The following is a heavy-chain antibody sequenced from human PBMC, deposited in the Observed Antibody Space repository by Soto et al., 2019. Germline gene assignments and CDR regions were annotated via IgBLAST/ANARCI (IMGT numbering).Heavy chain of an antibody. CDR2: IRRNAYGGTT. J-gene: IGHJ4*01. Sequence: SLRLSCTTSVCTFGDYALSCVRQAPGKGLEWVGFIRRNAYGGTTDYAASVKGRFTIPRDDSKSIAYLQMNSLRTEDTALYYCTRASSLDFDFWGQGGLVTVSS. CDR3: TRASSLDFDF. V-gene: IGHV3-49*04. CDR1: VCTFGDYA. D-gene: IGHD3-16*01.